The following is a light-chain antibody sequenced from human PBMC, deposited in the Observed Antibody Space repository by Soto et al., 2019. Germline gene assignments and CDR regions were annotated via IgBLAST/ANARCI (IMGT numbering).Light chain of an antibody. CDR2: GAS. V-gene: IGKV3-15*01. CDR1: QSVSNN. J-gene: IGKJ1*01. CDR3: QQYDNWPWT. Sequence: EIVMTQSPATLSVSPGETATLSCRASQSVSNNVAWYQQKPGQAPRLLILGASTRATGIPARFSGSGSGTDFTLTISSLQSEDSAVYYCQQYDNWPWTFGQGTKVDIK.